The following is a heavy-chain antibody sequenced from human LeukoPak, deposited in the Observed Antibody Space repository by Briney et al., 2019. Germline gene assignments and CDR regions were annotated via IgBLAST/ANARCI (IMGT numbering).Heavy chain of an antibody. CDR1: GGSISSYY. CDR3: ARVDFWSGLR. Sequence: SETLSLTRTVSGGSISSYYWSWVRQPPGKGLEWIGYIYYSGSTNYNPSLKSRVTISVNTSKNQFSLKLSSVTAADTAVYYCARVDFWSGLRWGQGTLVTVSS. D-gene: IGHD3-3*01. CDR2: IYYSGST. J-gene: IGHJ4*02. V-gene: IGHV4-59*01.